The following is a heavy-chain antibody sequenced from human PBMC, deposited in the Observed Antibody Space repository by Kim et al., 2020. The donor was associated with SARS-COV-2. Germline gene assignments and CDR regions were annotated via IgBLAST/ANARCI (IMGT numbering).Heavy chain of an antibody. CDR2: ISSSSSYI. Sequence: GGSLRLSCAASGFTFSSYSMNWVRQAPGKGLEWVSSISSSSSYIYYADSVKGRFTISRDNAKNSLYLQMNSLRAEDTAVYYCVVGDGYTILGNAFDIWGQGTMVTVSS. CDR1: GFTFSSYS. D-gene: IGHD5-12*01. J-gene: IGHJ3*02. CDR3: VVGDGYTILGNAFDI. V-gene: IGHV3-21*01.